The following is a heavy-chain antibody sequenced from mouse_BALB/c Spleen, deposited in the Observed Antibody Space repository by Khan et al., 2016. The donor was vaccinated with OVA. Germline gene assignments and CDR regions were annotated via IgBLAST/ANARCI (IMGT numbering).Heavy chain of an antibody. CDR2: INTETGEP. D-gene: IGHD1-1*01. Sequence: QIQLVQSGPELKKPGETVKISCKASGYTFTDYSMHWVKQAPGKGLKWMGWINTETGEPTYADDFKGRFAFSLETSASTAYLQINNLKNEDTATYFCARNFLYYYGISPFVYWGQGTVVTVSA. CDR1: GYTFTDYS. V-gene: IGHV9-2-1*01. CDR3: ARNFLYYYGISPFVY. J-gene: IGHJ3*01.